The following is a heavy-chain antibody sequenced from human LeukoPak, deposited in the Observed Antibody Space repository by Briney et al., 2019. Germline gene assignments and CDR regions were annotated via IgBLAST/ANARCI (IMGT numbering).Heavy chain of an antibody. D-gene: IGHD6-13*01. CDR1: GGSISSYY. V-gene: IGHV4-34*01. CDR2: INHSGST. Sequence: SETLSLTCTVSGGSISSYYWSWIRQPPGKGLEWIGEINHSGSTNYNPSLKSRVTISVDTSKNQFSLKLSSVTAADTAVYYCAREPSSIAAAGWVDYWGQGTLVTVSS. J-gene: IGHJ4*02. CDR3: AREPSSIAAAGWVDY.